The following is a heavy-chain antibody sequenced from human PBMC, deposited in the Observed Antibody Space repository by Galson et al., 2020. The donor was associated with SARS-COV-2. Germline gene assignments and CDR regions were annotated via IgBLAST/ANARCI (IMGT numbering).Heavy chain of an antibody. J-gene: IGHJ4*02. D-gene: IGHD1-26*01. CDR1: GGSTSSGSYY. V-gene: IGHV4-61*02. CDR3: ARESRWDLYFDH. Sequence: SETLSRTCTVSGGSTSSGSYYWSWIRQPAGKGLEWIGRIYTGVNTNYNPSLKSRVTISVDTSKNQFSLKLSSVTAADTAVHYCARESRWDLYFDHWGQGTLVTVSS. CDR2: IYTGVNT.